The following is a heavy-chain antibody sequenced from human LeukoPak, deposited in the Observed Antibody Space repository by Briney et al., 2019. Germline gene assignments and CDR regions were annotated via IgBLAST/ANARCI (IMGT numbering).Heavy chain of an antibody. D-gene: IGHD3-3*01. Sequence: PSQTLSLTCTVSGGSISSGGYYWSWIRQPPGKGLEWIGYIYYSGSTNYNPSLKSRVTISVDTSKNQFSLKLSSVTAADTAVYYCARVGHWDFSHWGQGTMVTVSS. CDR2: IYYSGST. J-gene: IGHJ3*01. CDR3: ARVGHWDFSH. CDR1: GGSISSGGYY. V-gene: IGHV4-61*08.